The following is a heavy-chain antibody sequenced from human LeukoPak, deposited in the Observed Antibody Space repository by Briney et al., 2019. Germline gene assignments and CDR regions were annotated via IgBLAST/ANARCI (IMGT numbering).Heavy chain of an antibody. CDR2: ISGSGGST. CDR3: AKDYGSGSYNPWAAEQNLGYYFDY. Sequence: PGGSLRLSCAASGFTFSSYAMSWVRQAPGKGLEWVSAISGSGGSTYYADSVKGRFTISRDDSKNTLYLQMNSLRAEDTAVYYCAKDYGSGSYNPWAAEQNLGYYFDYWGQGTLVTVSS. J-gene: IGHJ4*02. CDR1: GFTFSSYA. D-gene: IGHD3-10*01. V-gene: IGHV3-23*01.